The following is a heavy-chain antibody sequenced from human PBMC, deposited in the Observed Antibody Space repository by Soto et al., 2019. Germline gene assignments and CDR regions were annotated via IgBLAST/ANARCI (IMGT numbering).Heavy chain of an antibody. V-gene: IGHV1-24*01. J-gene: IGHJ5*02. CDR3: AREGVDTAMVTEGVWFAP. Sequence: ASVKVSCKVSGYTLTELSMHWVRQAPGKGLEWMGGFDPEVGETIYAQKFQGRVTMTEDKSTDTAYMELSSLRSEDTAVYYCAREGVDTAMVTEGVWFAPWGQGTLVTVS. CDR1: GYTLTELS. CDR2: FDPEVGET. D-gene: IGHD5-18*01.